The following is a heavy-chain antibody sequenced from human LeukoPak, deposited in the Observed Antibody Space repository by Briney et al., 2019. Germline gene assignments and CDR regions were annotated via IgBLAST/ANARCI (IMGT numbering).Heavy chain of an antibody. CDR2: IYYSGST. CDR1: GGSISSYY. Sequence: SETLSLTCTVSGGSISSYYWSWIRQPPGKGLEWIGYIYYSGSTNYNPSLKSRVTISVDTSKNQFSLKLSSVTAADTAVYYCARHAGYYDILTGPPGVGLYFDYWGQGTLVTVSS. V-gene: IGHV4-59*08. CDR3: ARHAGYYDILTGPPGVGLYFDY. D-gene: IGHD3-9*01. J-gene: IGHJ4*02.